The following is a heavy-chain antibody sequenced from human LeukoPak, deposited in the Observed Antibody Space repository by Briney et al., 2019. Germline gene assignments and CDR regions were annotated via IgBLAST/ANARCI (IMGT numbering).Heavy chain of an antibody. J-gene: IGHJ4*02. CDR2: ISSGGSFM. D-gene: IGHD1-1*01. V-gene: IGHV3-21*01. CDR3: ARDPVPNWNDVVYFDY. CDR1: GFTFSSYN. Sequence: GRSLRLSCAASGFTFSSYNMNWVRQAPGKGLEWVSSISSGGSFMYYADSVKGRFTMSRDNAKKSLYLQMNSLRAEDTAVYYCARDPVPNWNDVVYFDYWGQGTLVTVSS.